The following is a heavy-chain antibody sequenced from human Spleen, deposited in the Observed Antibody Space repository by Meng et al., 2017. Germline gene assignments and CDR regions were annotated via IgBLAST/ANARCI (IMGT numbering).Heavy chain of an antibody. D-gene: IGHD3-10*01. CDR1: GYTFTSYG. V-gene: IGHV1-18*01. J-gene: IGHJ1*01. CDR3: ARREFTMVRGVIIQTAEYFQH. Sequence: ASVKVSCKASGYTFTSYGISWVRQAPGQGLEWMGWISAYNGNTNYAQKLQGRVTMTTDTSTSTAYMELRSLRSDDTAVYYCARREFTMVRGVIIQTAEYFQHWGQGTLVTVSS. CDR2: ISAYNGNT.